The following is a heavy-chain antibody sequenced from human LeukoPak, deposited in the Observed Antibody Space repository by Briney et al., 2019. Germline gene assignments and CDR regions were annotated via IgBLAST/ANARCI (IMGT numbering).Heavy chain of an antibody. D-gene: IGHD3-3*01. CDR3: AKDFWSGYYPKY. CDR1: GFTFSSYA. Sequence: GGSLRLSCAASGFTFSSYAMSWVRQAPGKGLEWVSGSGSGGSTHYADSVKGRFTISRDNSKNTLYLQMSSLRAEDTAVYYCAKDFWSGYYPKYWGQGTLVTVSS. J-gene: IGHJ4*02. CDR2: SGSGGST. V-gene: IGHV3-23*01.